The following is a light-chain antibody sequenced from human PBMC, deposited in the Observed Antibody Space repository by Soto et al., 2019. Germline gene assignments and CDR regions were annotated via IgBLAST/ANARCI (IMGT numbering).Light chain of an antibody. CDR1: QTIGSN. J-gene: IGKJ4*01. CDR3: QQYNNWPPLT. Sequence: EIVLTQSPGTLSVSPGERATLSCRASQTIGSNHLAWYQQKPGQAPSLLIYGTSSRATGIPDRFSGSGSGTEFTLTISSLQSEDFAVYYCQQYNNWPPLTFGGGTKVEIK. CDR2: GTS. V-gene: IGKV3D-15*01.